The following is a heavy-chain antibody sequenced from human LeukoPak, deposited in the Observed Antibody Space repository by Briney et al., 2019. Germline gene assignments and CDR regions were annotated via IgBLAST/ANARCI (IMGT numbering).Heavy chain of an antibody. D-gene: IGHD3-10*01. CDR1: EFTFSSYA. Sequence: GGSLTLSCAASEFTFSSYAMTWVRQAPGKGLEWVSAISTSGGSTYDADSVKGRFTISRDNAKNSLYLQMNSLRPEDTAVYYCARDLYYSGSGSYDAFDIWGQGTMVTVSS. CDR2: ISTSGGST. CDR3: ARDLYYSGSGSYDAFDI. V-gene: IGHV3-23*01. J-gene: IGHJ3*02.